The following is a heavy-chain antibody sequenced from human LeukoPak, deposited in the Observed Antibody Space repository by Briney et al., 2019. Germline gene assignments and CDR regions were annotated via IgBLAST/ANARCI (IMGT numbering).Heavy chain of an antibody. CDR1: GYTFTSYD. J-gene: IGHJ5*02. D-gene: IGHD3-22*01. Sequence: ASVKVSCKASGYTFTSYDVNWVRQATGQGLEWMGWMNPNSGNTGYAQKFQGRVTMTRNTSISTAYMELSSLRSEDTAVYYCARKVPNDSSGYYYRGQFDPWGQGTLVTVSS. V-gene: IGHV1-8*01. CDR3: ARKVPNDSSGYYYRGQFDP. CDR2: MNPNSGNT.